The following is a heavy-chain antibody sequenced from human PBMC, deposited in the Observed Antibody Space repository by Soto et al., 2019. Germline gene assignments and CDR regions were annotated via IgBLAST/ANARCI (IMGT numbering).Heavy chain of an antibody. CDR2: ISAYNGNT. Sequence: ASVKVSCKASGYTFTSYGISWVRQAPGQGLEWMGWISAYNGNTNYAQKLQGRVTMTTDTSTSTAYMELRSLRSDDTAVYYCAREYRAAHPEYFQLWSQGTLVTVSS. CDR1: GYTFTSYG. J-gene: IGHJ1*01. D-gene: IGHD6-6*01. CDR3: AREYRAAHPEYFQL. V-gene: IGHV1-18*01.